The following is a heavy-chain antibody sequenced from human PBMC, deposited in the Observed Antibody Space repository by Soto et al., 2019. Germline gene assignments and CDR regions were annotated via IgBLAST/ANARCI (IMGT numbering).Heavy chain of an antibody. J-gene: IGHJ4*02. CDR2: VYSSGTT. Sequence: PSETLSLTCSVSGGSINSYWWSWIRQPAGKGLEWIGRVYSSGTTDYNPSLNSRATMSVVTSKNQFSLKLTSVTAADTAVYYCARDIGSYAYAEGYWGQGIQVTVSS. CDR3: ARDIGSYAYAEGY. CDR1: GGSINSYW. V-gene: IGHV4-4*07. D-gene: IGHD2-2*01.